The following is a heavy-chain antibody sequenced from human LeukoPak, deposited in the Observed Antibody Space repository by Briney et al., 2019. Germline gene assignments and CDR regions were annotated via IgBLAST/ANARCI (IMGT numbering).Heavy chain of an antibody. V-gene: IGHV3-48*04. Sequence: PGGSLTLSCAASGFTFSTYGMTWVRQAPGKGLEWISYISISSDSIKYADSVKDRFTSSRDNGTNSLYLQTNSMMAEDTAVYYCTKSRISFSGQADHWGQGTLVTVSS. CDR2: ISISSDSI. D-gene: IGHD5-12*01. CDR1: GFTFSTYG. CDR3: TKSRISFSGQADH. J-gene: IGHJ4*02.